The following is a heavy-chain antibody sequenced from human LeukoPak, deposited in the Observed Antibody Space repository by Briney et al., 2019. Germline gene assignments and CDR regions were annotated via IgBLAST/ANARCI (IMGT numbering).Heavy chain of an antibody. V-gene: IGHV3-48*01. CDR1: GFGFSGDS. CDR3: AKEQAAIGFDY. D-gene: IGHD6-13*01. Sequence: QSGGSLRLSCAASGFGFSGDSINWVRQPPGKGLEWISYISGNSGTIYYADSVKGRFTISRDNVKKLVYLEMNSLRAEDTAIYYCAKEQAAIGFDYWGQGTLVTVSS. CDR2: ISGNSGTI. J-gene: IGHJ4*02.